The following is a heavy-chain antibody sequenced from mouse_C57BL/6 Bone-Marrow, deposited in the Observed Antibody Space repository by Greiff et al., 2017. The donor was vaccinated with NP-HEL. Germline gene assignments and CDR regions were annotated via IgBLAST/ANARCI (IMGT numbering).Heavy chain of an antibody. CDR1: GYAFTNYL. V-gene: IGHV1-54*01. CDR3: AREVGRGFAY. Sequence: VHLVESGAELVRPGTSVKVSCKASGYAFTNYLIEWVKQRPGQGLEWIGVINPGSGGTNYNEKFKGKATLTADKSSSTAYMQLSSLTSEDSAVYFCAREVGRGFAYWGQGTLVTVSA. D-gene: IGHD4-1*01. J-gene: IGHJ3*01. CDR2: INPGSGGT.